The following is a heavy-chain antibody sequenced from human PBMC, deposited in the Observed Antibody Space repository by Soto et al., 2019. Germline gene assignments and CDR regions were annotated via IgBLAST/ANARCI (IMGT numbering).Heavy chain of an antibody. CDR2: IDPSDSYT. CDR1: GYSFTSYW. CDR3: ARQGGGGCSGGSCYSWFDP. V-gene: IGHV5-10-1*01. D-gene: IGHD2-15*01. Sequence: GESLKISCKGSGYSFTSYWISWVRQMPGKGLEWMGRIDPSDSYTNYSPSFQGHVTISADKSISTAYLQWSSLKASDTAMYYCARQGGGGCSGGSCYSWFDPWGQRTLVTVSS. J-gene: IGHJ5*02.